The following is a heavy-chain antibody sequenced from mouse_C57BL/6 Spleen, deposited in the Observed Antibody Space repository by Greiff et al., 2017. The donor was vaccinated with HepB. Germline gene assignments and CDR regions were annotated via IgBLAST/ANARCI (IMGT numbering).Heavy chain of an antibody. CDR2: ISSGGSYT. V-gene: IGHV5-6*01. Sequence: EVQLQESGGDLVKPGGSLKLSCAASGFTFSSYGMSWVRQTPDKRLEWVATISSGGSYTYYPDSVKGRFTISRDNAKNTLYLQMSSLKSEDTAMYYCAREAYGNSFDDWGQGTTLTVSS. CDR3: AREAYGNSFDD. D-gene: IGHD2-1*01. J-gene: IGHJ2*01. CDR1: GFTFSSYG.